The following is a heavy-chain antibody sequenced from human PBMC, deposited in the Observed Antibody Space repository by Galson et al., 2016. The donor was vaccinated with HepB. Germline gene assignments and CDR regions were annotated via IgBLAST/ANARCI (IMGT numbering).Heavy chain of an antibody. Sequence: SETLSLTCAVSGDSINTNNWWSWVRQSPEKRLEWIGEVSHGGTTNYNPSLSSRATLSVDTSKNEFSLRLTSVTAADTAVYYCANDARSARLHYFDPWGQGILVIVSS. D-gene: IGHD6-6*01. CDR3: ANDARSARLHYFDP. J-gene: IGHJ5*02. CDR2: VSHGGTT. V-gene: IGHV4-4*02. CDR1: GDSINTNNW.